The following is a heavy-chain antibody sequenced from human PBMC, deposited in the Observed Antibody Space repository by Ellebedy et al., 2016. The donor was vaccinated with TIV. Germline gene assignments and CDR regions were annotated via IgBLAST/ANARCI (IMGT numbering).Heavy chain of an antibody. CDR1: GFTFSISW. V-gene: IGHV3-15*07. Sequence: GGSLRLXXVGSGFTFSISWMDWVRQAPGKGLEWVGRIRRIVDGGTIDYAAPVKDRFTISRDDSKNTLYLQMNSLKTEDTALYYCTTDFSNWGQGTLVTVSS. J-gene: IGHJ4*02. D-gene: IGHD3-3*01. CDR2: IRRIVDGGTI. CDR3: TTDFSN.